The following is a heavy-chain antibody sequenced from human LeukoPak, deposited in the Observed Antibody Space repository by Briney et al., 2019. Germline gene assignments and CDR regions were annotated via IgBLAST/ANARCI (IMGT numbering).Heavy chain of an antibody. D-gene: IGHD3-3*01. V-gene: IGHV3-23*01. CDR2: ISDSGGNT. Sequence: GGSLRLSCAASGFTFNSYAMSWVRQAPWERLQWVSGISDSGGNTYYADSVRGRFTISRDSSKNTLYLQMNSLRAEDTAVYYCARDRFNRVVIPTDYWGQGTLVTVSS. CDR3: ARDRFNRVVIPTDY. CDR1: GFTFNSYA. J-gene: IGHJ4*02.